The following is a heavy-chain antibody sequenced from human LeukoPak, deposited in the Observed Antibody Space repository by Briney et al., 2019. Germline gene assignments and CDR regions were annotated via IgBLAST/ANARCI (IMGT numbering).Heavy chain of an antibody. CDR2: ISSSSSYI. Sequence: PGGSLRLSCAASRFTFSSYAMHWVRQAPGKGLEWVSSISSSSSYIYYADSVKGRFTISRDNAKNSLYLQMNSLRAEDTAVYYCARDRLYSSSSQGIFDYWGQGTLVTVSS. CDR1: RFTFSSYA. D-gene: IGHD6-6*01. V-gene: IGHV3-21*01. J-gene: IGHJ4*02. CDR3: ARDRLYSSSSQGIFDY.